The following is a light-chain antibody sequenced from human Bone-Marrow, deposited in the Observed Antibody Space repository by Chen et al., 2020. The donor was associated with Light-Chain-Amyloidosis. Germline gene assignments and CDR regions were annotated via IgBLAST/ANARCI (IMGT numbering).Light chain of an antibody. Sequence: DIVMTQSPDSLAVSLCDMATINCKSSQSVLYSSNNKNYLAWYQQKPGQPPKLLIYWASTRESGVPDRFSGSGSGTDFTLTISSLQAEDVAVYYCQKYYSTRTVGQGTKVEIK. CDR2: WAS. CDR1: QSVLYSSNNKNY. V-gene: IGKV4-1*01. J-gene: IGKJ1*01. CDR3: QKYYSTRT.